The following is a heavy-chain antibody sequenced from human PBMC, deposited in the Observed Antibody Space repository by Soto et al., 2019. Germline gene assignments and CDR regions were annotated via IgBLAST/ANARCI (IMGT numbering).Heavy chain of an antibody. CDR1: GYTFISYG. Sequence: HVQLVQSGAEVKKPGASLKVSCKASGYTFISYGVSWVRQAPGQGLEWLGWISPYNGNTNYAQKFQGRITMTTDTSTCTVYMDLSSLTTDDTAVYYCARGQTKWLWDAFDIGGQGTVVVVSS. V-gene: IGHV1-18*01. J-gene: IGHJ3*02. CDR2: ISPYNGNT. CDR3: ARGQTKWLWDAFDI. D-gene: IGHD5-18*01.